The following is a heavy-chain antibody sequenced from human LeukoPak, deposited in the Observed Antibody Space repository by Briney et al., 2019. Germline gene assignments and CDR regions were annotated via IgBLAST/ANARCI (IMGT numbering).Heavy chain of an antibody. Sequence: SQTLSLTCTVSGGSISSGSYYWSWIRQPAGKGLEWIGRIYTSGSTNYNPSLKSRVTISVDTSKNQFSLKLSSVTAADTAVYYCARTRGYRDNWFDPWGQGTLVTVSS. J-gene: IGHJ5*02. D-gene: IGHD6-13*01. CDR1: GGSISSGSYY. CDR2: IYTSGST. V-gene: IGHV4-61*02. CDR3: ARTRGYRDNWFDP.